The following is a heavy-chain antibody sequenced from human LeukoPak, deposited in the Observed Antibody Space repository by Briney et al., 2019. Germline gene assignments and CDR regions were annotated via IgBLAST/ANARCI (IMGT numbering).Heavy chain of an antibody. Sequence: SETLSLTCTVSGGSISSHYWSWIRQPPGKGLEWIGYIYYSGSTNYNPSLKSRVTISVDTSKNQFSLKLSSVTAADTAVYYCARARGGYDYYYYYYMDVWGKGTTVTVS. V-gene: IGHV4-59*11. CDR3: ARARGGYDYYYYYYMDV. D-gene: IGHD5-12*01. J-gene: IGHJ6*03. CDR1: GGSISSHY. CDR2: IYYSGST.